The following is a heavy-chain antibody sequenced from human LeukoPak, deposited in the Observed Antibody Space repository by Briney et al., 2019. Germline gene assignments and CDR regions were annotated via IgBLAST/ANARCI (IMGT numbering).Heavy chain of an antibody. CDR1: GGSLSSGDYY. D-gene: IGHD2-21*01. CDR2: IYYSGNT. V-gene: IGHV4-30-4*08. CDR3: ARDVSSTLILGY. J-gene: IGHJ4*02. Sequence: PSQTLSLTCTVSGGSLSSGDYYWSWIRQPPGKGLEWIGYIYYSGNTYCNPSLKSRDTMSVDTSKNQFSLKLTSVTAADTAVYYCARDVSSTLILGYWGQGTLVTVSS.